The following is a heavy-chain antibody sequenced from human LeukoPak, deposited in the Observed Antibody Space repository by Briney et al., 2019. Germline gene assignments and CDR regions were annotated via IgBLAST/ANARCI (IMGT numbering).Heavy chain of an antibody. V-gene: IGHV1-18*01. Sequence: VASVRVSCKASGYTFTSYDINWVRQAPGQGLEWMGWISAYNGNTNYAQKLQGRVTMTTDTSTSTAYMELRSLRSDDTAVYYCARDRSSSSAGWFDPWGQGTLVTVSS. CDR2: ISAYNGNT. D-gene: IGHD6-6*01. CDR3: ARDRSSSSAGWFDP. CDR1: GYTFTSYD. J-gene: IGHJ5*02.